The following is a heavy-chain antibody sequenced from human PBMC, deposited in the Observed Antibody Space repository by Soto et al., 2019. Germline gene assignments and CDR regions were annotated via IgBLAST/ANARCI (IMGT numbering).Heavy chain of an antibody. J-gene: IGHJ4*02. CDR1: GFTFSDYY. CDR3: ARDWGNGYGGYFFDY. D-gene: IGHD5-12*01. CDR2: ISSSGSII. Sequence: GGSLRLSCAASGFTFSDYYMSWIRQAPGKGLEWVSYISSSGSIIYYADSVKGRFTISRDNANTSLYLQMNSLRAEDTAVYYCARDWGNGYGGYFFDYWGQGTLVTVSS. V-gene: IGHV3-11*01.